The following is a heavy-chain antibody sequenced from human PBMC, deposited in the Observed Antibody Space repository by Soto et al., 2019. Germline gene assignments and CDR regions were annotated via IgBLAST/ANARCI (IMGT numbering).Heavy chain of an antibody. D-gene: IGHD3-3*01. Sequence: QVQLVESGGGVVQPGRSLRLSCAASGFTFSSYGMHWVRQAPGKGLEWVAVIWYDGSNKYYADSVKGRFTISRDNSKNTLYLQMNSLRAEDTAVYYCARDLRSRTIFGVVCYYYGMDVWGQGTTVTVSS. CDR3: ARDLRSRTIFGVVCYYYGMDV. CDR2: IWYDGSNK. V-gene: IGHV3-33*01. J-gene: IGHJ6*02. CDR1: GFTFSSYG.